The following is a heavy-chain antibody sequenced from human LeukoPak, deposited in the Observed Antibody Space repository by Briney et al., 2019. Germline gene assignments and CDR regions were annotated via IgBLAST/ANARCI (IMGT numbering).Heavy chain of an antibody. Sequence: GGSLRLSCAASGFTFSSYGMYWVRQAPGKEFEWVAVISYDASSKYYADSVKGRFTISRDNSKNTLYLQMNSLRAEDTAVYYCAKDKEGYFDYWGQGTLVTVSS. V-gene: IGHV3-30*18. CDR3: AKDKEGYFDY. CDR2: ISYDASSK. J-gene: IGHJ4*02. CDR1: GFTFSSYG.